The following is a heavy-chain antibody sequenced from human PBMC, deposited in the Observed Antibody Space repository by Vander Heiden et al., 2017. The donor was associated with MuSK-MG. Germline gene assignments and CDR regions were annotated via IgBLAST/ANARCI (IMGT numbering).Heavy chain of an antibody. D-gene: IGHD3-10*01. V-gene: IGHV3-11*01. J-gene: IGHJ6*04. Sequence: QVKLVESGGGLVKPGGSLRLSCAASGFSFSDDDMSWIRQAPGKGLEWVAYISVSDPTKYYAGSFQGRFTISRDNGKKSVFLLMNSLRAEDTAVYYCARTPVTMVPGGMFSWKMDVWGKGTTVTVSS. CDR2: ISVSDPTK. CDR1: GFSFSDDD. CDR3: ARTPVTMVPGGMFSWKMDV.